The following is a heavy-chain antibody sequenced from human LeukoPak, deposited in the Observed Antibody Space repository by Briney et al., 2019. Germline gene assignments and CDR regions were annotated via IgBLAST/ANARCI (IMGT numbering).Heavy chain of an antibody. D-gene: IGHD3-22*01. V-gene: IGHV4-61*01. CDR3: ARIGGRYYDSSPLYYFDY. Sequence: PSETLSLTCTVSGGSISSNSYYWSWIRQPPGKGLEWIGYIYYSGSTNYNPSLKSRVTISVDTSKNQFSLKLSSVTAADTAVYYCARIGGRYYDSSPLYYFDYWGQGTLVTVSS. J-gene: IGHJ4*02. CDR1: GGSISSNSYY. CDR2: IYYSGST.